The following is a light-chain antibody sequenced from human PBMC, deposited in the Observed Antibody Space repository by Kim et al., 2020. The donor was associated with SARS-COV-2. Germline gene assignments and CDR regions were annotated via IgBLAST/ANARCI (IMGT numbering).Light chain of an antibody. CDR1: SSDVGSYNR. CDR3: SSYTSSSTYV. CDR2: EVS. J-gene: IGLJ3*02. Sequence: QSALTQPPSVSGSPGQSVTISCTGTSSDVGSYNRVSWYQQPPGTAPTLMFYEVSNRPSGVPHRFSGSKSGNTASLTISGLQAEDEADYYCSSYTSSSTYVFGGGTKLTVL. V-gene: IGLV2-18*02.